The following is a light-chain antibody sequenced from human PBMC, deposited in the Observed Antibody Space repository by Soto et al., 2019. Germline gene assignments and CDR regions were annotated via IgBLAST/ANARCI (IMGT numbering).Light chain of an antibody. V-gene: IGLV2-14*01. CDR1: SSDVGGYNY. J-gene: IGLJ1*01. CDR2: VVS. Sequence: QSVLTQPASVSGSPGQSITISCTGTSSDVGGYNYVSWYQQHPGKAPKLMIYVVSNRPSGVSNRFSGSKSGNTASLTISGLQAEDEADYYCSSYTSSIPFVFGTGTKLTVL. CDR3: SSYTSSIPFV.